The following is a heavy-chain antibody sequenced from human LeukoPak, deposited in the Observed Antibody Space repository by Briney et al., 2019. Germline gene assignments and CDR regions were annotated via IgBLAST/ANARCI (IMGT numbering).Heavy chain of an antibody. CDR3: AKDGGLWVSAHWGDS. V-gene: IGHV3-23*01. D-gene: IGHD7-27*01. Sequence: GGSLRLSCAASGFALSSHWMTWVRQAPGKGLEWVSTMTTSDGNTYYADSVKGRFTVSRDNSKNTLFLQMNSLRAEDTAVYYCAKDGGLWVSAHWGDSWGRGTLVTVSS. J-gene: IGHJ4*02. CDR1: GFALSSHW. CDR2: MTTSDGNT.